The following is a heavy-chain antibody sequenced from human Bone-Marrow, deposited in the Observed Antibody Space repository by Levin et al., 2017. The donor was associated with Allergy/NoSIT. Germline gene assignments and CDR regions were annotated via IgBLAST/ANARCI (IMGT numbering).Heavy chain of an antibody. J-gene: IGHJ3*01. CDR1: VGTFSGYY. D-gene: IGHD6-13*01. V-gene: IGHV4-34*01. CDR2: INDGGIT. Sequence: SETLSLTCAVYVGTFSGYYWSWVRQPPGKGLEWIGEINDGGITHYNPSLKSRVTISVDTSKNQFSLRLSSVTAADTAVYYCARARTQSPGIAATGLWGQGTRVTVSS. CDR3: ARARTQSPGIAATGL.